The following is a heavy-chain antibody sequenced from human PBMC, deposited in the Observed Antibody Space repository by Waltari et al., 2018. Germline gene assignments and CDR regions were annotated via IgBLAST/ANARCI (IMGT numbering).Heavy chain of an antibody. D-gene: IGHD7-27*01. CDR1: GFTFSSYA. CDR2: ISGSGGSP. CDR3: AKDLAGDWDAFDI. V-gene: IGHV3-23*01. J-gene: IGHJ3*02. Sequence: EVQLLESGGGLVQPGGSLRLSCAASGFTFSSYAMSWVRQAPGKGLEWVSAISGSGGSPYYADSVKGRFTISRDNSKNTLYLQMNSLRAEDTAVYYCAKDLAGDWDAFDIWGQGTMVTVSS.